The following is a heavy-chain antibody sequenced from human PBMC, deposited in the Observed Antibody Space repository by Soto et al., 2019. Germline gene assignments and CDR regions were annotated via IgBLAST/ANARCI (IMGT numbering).Heavy chain of an antibody. CDR3: ERDTRTAVAYDYGMDV. V-gene: IGHV1-69*08. CDR2: IIPILGIA. CDR1: GGTFSSYT. Sequence: QVQLVQSGAEVKKPGSSVKVSCKASGGTFSSYTISWVRQAPGQGLEWMGRIIPILGIANYAQKFQGRATIPXXKXTXXAYMELRSLRSEDTAVYYCERDTRTAVAYDYGMDVWGQGTTVTVSS. D-gene: IGHD6-19*01. J-gene: IGHJ6*02.